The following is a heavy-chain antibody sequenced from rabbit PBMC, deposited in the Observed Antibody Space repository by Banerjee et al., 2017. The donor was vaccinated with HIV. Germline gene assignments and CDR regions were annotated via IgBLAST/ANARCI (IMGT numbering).Heavy chain of an antibody. CDR3: ASGGDDYPAFNL. Sequence: QEQLEESGGDLVKPEGSLTLTCTASGFSFSSYWMWWVRQAPGKGLEWIACIYAGSSGSTYYANWAKGRFTISKTSSTTVTLQMTSLTAADTATYFCASGGDDYPAFNLWGQGTLVTVS. D-gene: IGHD2-1*01. CDR1: GFSFSSYW. J-gene: IGHJ4*01. CDR2: IYAGSSGST. V-gene: IGHV1S45*01.